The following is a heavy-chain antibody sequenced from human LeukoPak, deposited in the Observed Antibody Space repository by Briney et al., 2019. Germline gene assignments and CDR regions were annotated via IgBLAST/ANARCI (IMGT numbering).Heavy chain of an antibody. CDR1: GFTFSSYS. D-gene: IGHD3-9*01. CDR3: ARVYDILTGYYGVDY. CDR2: ISSSSSYI. J-gene: IGHJ4*02. V-gene: IGHV3-21*01. Sequence: GGSLRLSCAASGFTFSSYSMNWVRQAPGKGLEWVSSISSSSSYIYYADSVKGRFTISRDNAKNSLYLQMNSLRAEDTAVYYCARVYDILTGYYGVDYWGQGTLVTVSS.